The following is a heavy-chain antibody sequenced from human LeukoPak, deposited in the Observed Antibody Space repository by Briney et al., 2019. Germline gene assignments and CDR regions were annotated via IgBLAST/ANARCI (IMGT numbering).Heavy chain of an antibody. CDR2: IGGSGSPT. J-gene: IGHJ3*02. V-gene: IGHV3-48*03. Sequence: GGSLRLSCVVSGFNFGSYEMSWVRQAPGKGLEWVSYIGGSGSPTHYADSVKGRFTVSRDNAKNSLYLQLNSLRAEDTAVYYCAREIVSTPDTFDIWGQGTVVTVSS. D-gene: IGHD5/OR15-5a*01. CDR1: GFNFGSYE. CDR3: AREIVSTPDTFDI.